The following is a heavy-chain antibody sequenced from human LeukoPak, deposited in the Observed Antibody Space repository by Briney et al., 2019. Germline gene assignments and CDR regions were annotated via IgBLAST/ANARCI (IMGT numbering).Heavy chain of an antibody. CDR3: ARVRGSGSFAFDI. D-gene: IGHD3-10*01. V-gene: IGHV3-7*01. J-gene: IGHJ3*02. Sequence: PGGSLRLSCEASGFTFGTFWMSWVRQAPGKGLEWVANIKQGGSEKNYVDSVKGRFTIARDNSKNTLYLQMNSLRAEDTAVYYCARVRGSGSFAFDIWGQGTMVTVSS. CDR1: GFTFGTFW. CDR2: IKQGGSEK.